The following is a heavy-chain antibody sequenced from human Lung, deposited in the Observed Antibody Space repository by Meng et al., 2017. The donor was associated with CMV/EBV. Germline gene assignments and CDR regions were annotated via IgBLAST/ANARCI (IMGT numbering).Heavy chain of an antibody. Sequence: GGSXRLXXAASGFTFSDYRMNWVSQAPGKGLEWVSSISRSDKYIYYADSVKGRFTISRDNAKNSLYLEMNSLRADDTAVYYCAREREELIMIFGVATSSRHGMDVWXQGTXVTVAS. CDR3: AREREELIMIFGVATSSRHGMDV. D-gene: IGHD3-3*01. V-gene: IGHV3-21*01. CDR1: GFTFSDYR. CDR2: ISRSDKYI. J-gene: IGHJ6*02.